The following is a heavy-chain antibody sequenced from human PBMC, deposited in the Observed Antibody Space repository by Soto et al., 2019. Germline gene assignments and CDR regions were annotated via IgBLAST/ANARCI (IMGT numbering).Heavy chain of an antibody. CDR3: ARDGGGEYPGMDV. V-gene: IGHV3-53*02. D-gene: IGHD2-21*01. CDR2: LYTSDSA. CDR1: GFTVSTNY. J-gene: IGHJ6*02. Sequence: EVQVVVTGGGLIQPGGSLTLSCAASGFTVSTNYMSWVRQAPGRGLEWVSILYTSDSADYADSVKGRFTISRDNSRNTLYLQMNSLRAEDTAVYYCARDGGGEYPGMDVWGQGTTVTVSS.